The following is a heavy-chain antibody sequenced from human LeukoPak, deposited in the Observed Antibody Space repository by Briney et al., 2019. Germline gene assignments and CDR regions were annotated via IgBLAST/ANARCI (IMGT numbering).Heavy chain of an antibody. J-gene: IGHJ5*02. CDR2: INHSGGT. D-gene: IGHD2-15*01. V-gene: IGHV4-34*01. CDR1: GGSFSGYY. Sequence: SETLSLTCAVYGGSFSGYYWSWIRQPPGKGLEWIGEINHSGGTNYNPSLKSRVTISVDTSKNQFSLKLSSVTAADTAVYYCASEARVRYCSGGSCYSRWFDPWGQGTLVTVSS. CDR3: ASEARVRYCSGGSCYSRWFDP.